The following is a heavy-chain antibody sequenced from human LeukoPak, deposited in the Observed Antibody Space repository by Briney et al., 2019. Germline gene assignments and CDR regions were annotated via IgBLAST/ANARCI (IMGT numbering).Heavy chain of an antibody. D-gene: IGHD3-3*01. CDR1: GGSISSYY. Sequence: SETLSLTCTVSGGSISSYYWSWIRQPAGKGLEWIGRIYTSGSTNYNPSLKSRVTMSVDTPKNQFSLKLSSVTAADTAVYYCARGLFLGYYYYMDVWGKGTTVTVSS. CDR3: ARGLFLGYYYYMDV. V-gene: IGHV4-4*07. J-gene: IGHJ6*03. CDR2: IYTSGST.